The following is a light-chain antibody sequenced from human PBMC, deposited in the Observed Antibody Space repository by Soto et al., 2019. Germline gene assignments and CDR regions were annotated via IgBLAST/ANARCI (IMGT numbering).Light chain of an antibody. CDR2: AAS. CDR1: QTIIRY. V-gene: IGKV1-39*01. Sequence: DIQMTQSPSSLSACVGDRVTITCRASQTIIRYLNWDQQKPGKAPKFLIYAASSLQSGVPSRFSGSGSGTDFTLTISSLQPEDFATYYCQQLESYPSTFGGGTKVDIK. J-gene: IGKJ4*01. CDR3: QQLESYPST.